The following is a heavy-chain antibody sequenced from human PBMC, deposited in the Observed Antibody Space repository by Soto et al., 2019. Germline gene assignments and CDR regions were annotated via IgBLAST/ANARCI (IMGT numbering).Heavy chain of an antibody. D-gene: IGHD1-26*01. Sequence: QVQPVQSGAEVKRPGSSVTVSCKASGGTFSSYAISWVRQASGQGLEWMGGIIPSFGTANYAQKFQGRVTITAEKSTSTDYMGLSSLRTEDTAGYYCARAPFSGRPDFDYWGQGTMVTVSS. V-gene: IGHV1-69*06. CDR2: IIPSFGTA. CDR1: GGTFSSYA. J-gene: IGHJ4*02. CDR3: ARAPFSGRPDFDY.